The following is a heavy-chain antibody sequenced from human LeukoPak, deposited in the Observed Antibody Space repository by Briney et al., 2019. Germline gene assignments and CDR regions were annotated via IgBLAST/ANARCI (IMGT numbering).Heavy chain of an antibody. CDR2: ISSSSNTI. V-gene: IGHV3-11*04. CDR1: GFSVSVNY. CDR3: ASDAYYYGSGSTDYDF. J-gene: IGHJ4*02. D-gene: IGHD3-10*01. Sequence: GGSLRLSCAASGFSVSVNYMSWVRQAPGKGLEWVSYISSSSNTIYYANSVKGRFTISRDNAKNSLFLQMNSLRAEDTAVYYCASDAYYYGSGSTDYDFWGQGTLVTVSS.